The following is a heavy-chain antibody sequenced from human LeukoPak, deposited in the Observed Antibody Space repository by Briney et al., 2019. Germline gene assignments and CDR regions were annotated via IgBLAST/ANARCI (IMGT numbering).Heavy chain of an antibody. Sequence: GGSQRLSCAASGFTFSNYWMHWVRQAPGKGLVWVSRINSDGINTSYADSVKGRFTISRDNAKNTLNLQMNSLRAEDKAVYYCARDLGQYYDTSDNWFDPWGQGTLVTVSS. CDR3: ARDLGQYYDTSDNWFDP. D-gene: IGHD3-22*01. CDR1: GFTFSNYW. CDR2: INSDGINT. J-gene: IGHJ5*02. V-gene: IGHV3-74*01.